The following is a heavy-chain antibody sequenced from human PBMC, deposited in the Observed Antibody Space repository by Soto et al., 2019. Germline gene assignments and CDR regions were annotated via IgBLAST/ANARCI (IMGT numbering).Heavy chain of an antibody. J-gene: IGHJ4*02. CDR2: IYWDDDK. V-gene: IGHV2-5*02. CDR1: GFALTTSGVG. Sequence: QITLNESGPTQVKPRQTLTLTCTFSGFALTTSGVGVGWIRQSPGKTTQWLALIYWDDDKRYSPSLKSRLTITKDTSKNHVVLTMADLDTADTATYYCAHRVLRTVFGLVTTTASYFDFWGQGTPVAVSS. CDR3: AHRVLRTVFGLVTTTASYFDF. D-gene: IGHD3-3*01.